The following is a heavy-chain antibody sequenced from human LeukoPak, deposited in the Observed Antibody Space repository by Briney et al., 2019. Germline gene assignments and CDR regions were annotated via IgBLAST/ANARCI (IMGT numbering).Heavy chain of an antibody. CDR2: ISWDGGTT. CDR3: AKGGSSGALDY. CDR1: GLSFEDYM. J-gene: IGHJ4*02. V-gene: IGHV3-43*01. D-gene: IGHD6-19*01. Sequence: GGSLRLSCAASGLSFEDYMMHWVRQAPGKGLEWVSLISWDGGTTYYADSVKGRFTISRDNSKNSLYLQMSSLRTEDTALYYCAKGGSSGALDYWGQGSLVTVSS.